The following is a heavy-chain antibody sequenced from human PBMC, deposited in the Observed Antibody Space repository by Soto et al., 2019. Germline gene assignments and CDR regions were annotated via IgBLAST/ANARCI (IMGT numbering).Heavy chain of an antibody. CDR2: IYFDGITT. Sequence: EVQLVESGGGVVQPGGSLRLSCTASGFTFNTHWMHWVRQAPGKGLVWVSRIYFDGITTNYADSVKGRLTVSRDNAKNTVYLQVRSLRVEDTAAYFCARSSGWFEADAFDLWGQGTMVTVSA. D-gene: IGHD3-22*01. CDR1: GFTFNTHW. J-gene: IGHJ3*01. CDR3: ARSSGWFEADAFDL. V-gene: IGHV3-74*01.